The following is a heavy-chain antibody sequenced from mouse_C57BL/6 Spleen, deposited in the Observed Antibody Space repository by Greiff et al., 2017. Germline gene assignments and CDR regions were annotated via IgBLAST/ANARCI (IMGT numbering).Heavy chain of an antibody. CDR2: IDPDTGGT. Sequence: QVQLQQSGAELVRPGASVTLSCKASGYTFTDYEMHWVKQTPVHGLEWIGAIDPDTGGTAYNQKFKGKAILTADKSSSTAYMELRSLTSEDSAVYYCTRVDGNYRMDYWGQGTSVTVSS. V-gene: IGHV1-15*01. CDR3: TRVDGNYRMDY. D-gene: IGHD2-1*01. J-gene: IGHJ4*01. CDR1: GYTFTDYE.